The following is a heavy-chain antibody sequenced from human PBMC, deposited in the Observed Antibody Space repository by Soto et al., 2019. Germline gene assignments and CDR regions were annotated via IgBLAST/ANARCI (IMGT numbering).Heavy chain of an antibody. CDR2: ISSSSSYI. CDR3: ASPIVATMMFDP. J-gene: IGHJ5*02. CDR1: GFTFSSYS. Sequence: EVQLVESGGGLVKPGGSLRLSCASSGFTFSSYSMNWVRQAPGKGLEWVSSISSSSSYIYYADSVKGRFTISRDNAKNSLYLQMNSLRAEDTAVYYCASPIVATMMFDPWGQGTLVTVSS. D-gene: IGHD5-12*01. V-gene: IGHV3-21*01.